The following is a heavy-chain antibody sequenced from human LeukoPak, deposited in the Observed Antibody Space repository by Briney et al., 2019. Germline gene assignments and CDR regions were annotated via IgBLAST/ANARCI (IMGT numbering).Heavy chain of an antibody. J-gene: IGHJ4*02. V-gene: IGHV3-9*01. D-gene: IGHD3-22*01. Sequence: PGGSLGLSCAASGFTFDDYAMHWVRQAPGKGLEWVSGINWNSGSIGYADSVKGRFTISRDNAKNSLYLQMNSLRAEDTALYYCAKDTGYYYDSSNYLGYWGQGTLVTVSS. CDR1: GFTFDDYA. CDR3: AKDTGYYYDSSNYLGY. CDR2: INWNSGSI.